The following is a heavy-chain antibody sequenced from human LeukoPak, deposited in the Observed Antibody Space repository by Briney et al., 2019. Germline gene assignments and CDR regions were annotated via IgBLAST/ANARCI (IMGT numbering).Heavy chain of an antibody. V-gene: IGHV3-30*09. J-gene: IGHJ4*02. CDR3: VSPTADYPFLFYFDS. CDR1: GFSFSSYS. D-gene: IGHD5-12*01. Sequence: GGSLRLSCAASGFSFSSYSIHWVRQAPGKGLEWVAVISSDGNSKNFALSVKGRFAISRDNSKNTLFLQMNNLRSEDTALYYCVSPTADYPFLFYFDSWGQGTLVTVSS. CDR2: ISSDGNSK.